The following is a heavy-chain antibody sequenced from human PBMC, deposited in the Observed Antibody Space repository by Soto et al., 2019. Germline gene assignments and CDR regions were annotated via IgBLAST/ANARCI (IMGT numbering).Heavy chain of an antibody. D-gene: IGHD3-16*02. J-gene: IGHJ4*02. Sequence: GESLKISCKGSGYSFTSYWIGWVRQMPGKGLEWMGIIYPGDSDTRYSPSFQGQVTISAEKSISTAYPQWSSLKASNAAMYDCARRHIARVGGVIHDYFDYWGQGTLVTVSS. CDR2: IYPGDSDT. V-gene: IGHV5-51*01. CDR1: GYSFTSYW. CDR3: ARRHIARVGGVIHDYFDY.